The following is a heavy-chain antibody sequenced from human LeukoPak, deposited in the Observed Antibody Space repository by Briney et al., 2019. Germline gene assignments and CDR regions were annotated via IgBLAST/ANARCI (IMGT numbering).Heavy chain of an antibody. CDR3: ARAKQQPYPSFDY. J-gene: IGHJ4*02. CDR1: GGTFSSYA. V-gene: IGHV1-69*06. Sequence: GASVKVSRKASGGTFSSYAISWVRQAPGHGLEWMGGIIPIFGTANYAQKFQGRVTITADKSTSTAYMELSSLRSEDTAVYYCARAKQQPYPSFDYWGQGTLVTVSS. CDR2: IIPIFGTA. D-gene: IGHD6-13*01.